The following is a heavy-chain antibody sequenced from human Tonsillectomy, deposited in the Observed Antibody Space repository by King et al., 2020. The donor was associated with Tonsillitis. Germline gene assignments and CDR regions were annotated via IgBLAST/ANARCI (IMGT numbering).Heavy chain of an antibody. Sequence: VQLVESGGDLVQPGGSPRLSCAASGFTFSDYAMTWVRQAPGKGLEWVSGISISGINTYYAASGKGRFTISRDNPKNTLHLQMNSLRAEDTAIYYCVMTTPYYFDYWGQGTLVTVSS. V-gene: IGHV3-23*05. CDR1: GFTFSDYA. CDR2: ISISGINT. D-gene: IGHD1-1*01. J-gene: IGHJ4*02. CDR3: VMTTPYYFDY.